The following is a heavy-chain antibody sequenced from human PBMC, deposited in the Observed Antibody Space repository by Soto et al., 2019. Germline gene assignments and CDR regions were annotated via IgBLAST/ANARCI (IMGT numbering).Heavy chain of an antibody. V-gene: IGHV4-39*01. J-gene: IGHJ4*02. CDR3: TRKMPGPIPPFQCLYRIAY. CDR2: IYYSGST. CDR1: GGSISSSSYY. D-gene: IGHD3-16*01. Sequence: PSETLSLTCTVSGGSISSSSYYWGWIRQPPGKGLEWIGSIYYSGSTYYNPSLKSRVTISVDTSKNQFSLKLSSVTAADAAVYFCTRKMPGPIPPFQCLYRIAYWGQGTLVTVSS.